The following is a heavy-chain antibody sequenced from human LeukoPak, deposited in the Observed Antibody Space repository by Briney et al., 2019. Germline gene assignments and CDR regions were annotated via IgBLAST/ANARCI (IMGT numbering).Heavy chain of an antibody. V-gene: IGHV3-33*01. Sequence: PGGSLRLSCAASGFTFRIFGMHWVRQAPGKGLEWVAIIWFDGINKYCADSVKGRFTISRDNSKNTLYLQMNSLRAEDTAVYYCARDYYDSSGQLHAGAHAFDIWGQGTMVTVSS. CDR1: GFTFRIFG. D-gene: IGHD3-22*01. CDR3: ARDYYDSSGQLHAGAHAFDI. CDR2: IWFDGINK. J-gene: IGHJ3*02.